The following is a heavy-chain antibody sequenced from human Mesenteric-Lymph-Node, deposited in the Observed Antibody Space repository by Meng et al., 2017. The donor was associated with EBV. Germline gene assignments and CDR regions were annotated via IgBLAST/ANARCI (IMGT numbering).Heavy chain of an antibody. J-gene: IGHJ4*02. CDR3: ARDIAATNY. D-gene: IGHD6-13*01. Sequence: QVPLVQSGPEVKKPGASVKVSCKASGYSFTRYGITWVRQAPGQGLEWMGWISAYNINTNYAQKFQDRVTMTTDTSTSTAYMELRSLRSDDTAVYYCARDIAATNYWGQGTLVTVSS. V-gene: IGHV1-18*01. CDR1: GYSFTRYG. CDR2: ISAYNINT.